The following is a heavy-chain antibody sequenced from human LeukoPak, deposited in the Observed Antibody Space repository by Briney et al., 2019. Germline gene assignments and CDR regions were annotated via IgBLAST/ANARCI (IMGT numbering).Heavy chain of an antibody. D-gene: IGHD5-12*01. J-gene: IGHJ4*02. CDR1: GFSIRGYW. CDR3: VRDGDAYDFDL. CDR2: IKSDGSWT. Sequence: GGSLRLSCAASGFSIRGYWMHWLRQAPGKGLMWVSRIKSDGSWTNYADSVRGRFTISRDNAKNTLFLQMVGLRAEDTAIYYCVRDGDAYDFDLWGQGILVTVSS. V-gene: IGHV3-74*01.